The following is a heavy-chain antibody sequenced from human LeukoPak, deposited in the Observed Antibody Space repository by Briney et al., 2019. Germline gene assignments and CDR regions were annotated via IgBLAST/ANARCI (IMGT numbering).Heavy chain of an antibody. CDR1: RLTFSVHL. CDR3: AKDLPMIVVVTTNYNWFDP. J-gene: IGHJ5*02. CDR2: INPAESDK. Sequence: GGALRLSCAASRLTFSVHLMHSVRQAPSKEVEGVCRINPAESDKAYADSVKGRSTISRDNANNTLYLQMNSLRAENTAVYYCAKDLPMIVVVTTNYNWFDPWGQGTLVTVST. V-gene: IGHV3-74*01. D-gene: IGHD3-22*01.